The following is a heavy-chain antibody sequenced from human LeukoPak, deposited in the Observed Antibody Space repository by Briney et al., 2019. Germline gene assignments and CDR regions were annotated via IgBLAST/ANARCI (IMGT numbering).Heavy chain of an antibody. CDR2: IKSKTDGGTT. V-gene: IGHV3-15*01. J-gene: IGHJ6*02. CDR3: TTTSMGAPDYYYGMDV. Sequence: PGGSLGLSCAASGFTFSNAWMSWVRQAPGKGLEWVGRIKSKTDGGTTDYAAPVKGRFTISRDDSKNTLYLQMNSLKTEDTAVYYCTTTSMGAPDYYYGMDVWGQGTTVTVSS. D-gene: IGHD1-26*01. CDR1: GFTFSNAW.